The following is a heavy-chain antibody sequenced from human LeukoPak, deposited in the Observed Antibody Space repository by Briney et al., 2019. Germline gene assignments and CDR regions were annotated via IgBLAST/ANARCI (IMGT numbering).Heavy chain of an antibody. J-gene: IGHJ3*02. CDR3: ARDLFTRKTLGNWDSRAFHI. Sequence: ASVKVSCKASGYSFADYYMHWVRQAPGQGLEWMGWIKPNSGGTRSAQKFQGRVTMTRDTSISTAYMELRWLTSDDTAVYYCARDLFTRKTLGNWDSRAFHIWGQGTMVTVSS. CDR2: IKPNSGGT. V-gene: IGHV1-2*02. CDR1: GYSFADYY. D-gene: IGHD1-14*01.